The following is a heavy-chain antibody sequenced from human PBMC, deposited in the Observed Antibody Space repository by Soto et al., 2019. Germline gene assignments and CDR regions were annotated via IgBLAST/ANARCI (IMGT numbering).Heavy chain of an antibody. V-gene: IGHV4-59*01. CDR1: GDSISSYY. Sequence: QVQLQESGPGLLRPSETLSLSCSVSGDSISSYYWSWIRQPPGKGLEWIAYIYYTGHTSYNPSLRSRVSISLDTSKNQFYLKLSSVTAADTAVYYCARTYDGSGPNSGGYGFDIWGQGTMVTVSS. D-gene: IGHD3-22*01. J-gene: IGHJ3*02. CDR2: IYYTGHT. CDR3: ARTYDGSGPNSGGYGFDI.